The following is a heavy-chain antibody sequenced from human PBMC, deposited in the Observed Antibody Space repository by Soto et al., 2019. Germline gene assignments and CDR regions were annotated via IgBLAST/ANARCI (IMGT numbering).Heavy chain of an antibody. CDR3: ARGVAYDSFDY. J-gene: IGHJ4*02. Sequence: PSETLSLTCSVSGVTISYGGYSWSWIRQSPGKGLEWLGYISHVETTYYNPSFQSRLSLSIDSTRDQFSLSLSSMTAADKGVYYCARGVAYDSFDYGGQGIQVTVSP. CDR2: ISHVETT. D-gene: IGHD2-8*02. V-gene: IGHV4-30-2*06. CDR1: GVTISYGGYS.